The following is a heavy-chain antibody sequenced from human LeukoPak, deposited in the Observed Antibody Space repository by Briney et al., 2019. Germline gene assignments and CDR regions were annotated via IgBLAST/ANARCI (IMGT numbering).Heavy chain of an antibody. V-gene: IGHV1-8*01. CDR3: ARVGYCGGDCYTRNIDY. J-gene: IGHJ4*02. D-gene: IGHD2-21*02. CDR2: MNPNSGNT. Sequence: GASVKVSCKASGYTFTSYDINWVRQATGQGLEWKGWMNPNSGNTGYAQKFQGRVTMTRNTSISTAYMELNSLRAEDTAVYYCARVGYCGGDCYTRNIDYWGQGTLVTVSS. CDR1: GYTFTSYD.